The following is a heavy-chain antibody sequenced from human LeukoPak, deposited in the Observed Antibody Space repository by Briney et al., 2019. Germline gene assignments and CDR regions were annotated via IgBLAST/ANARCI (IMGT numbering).Heavy chain of an antibody. D-gene: IGHD3-22*01. J-gene: IGHJ4*02. Sequence: GGSLRLSCAASGFTFSSYNMNWVRQAPGKGLEWVSYISISSMSIYYADSVKGRFTISRDNAKNSLYLQMNSLRAEDTAVYYCARDPDSSGYYYSYFDYWGLGTLVTVSS. V-gene: IGHV3-21*01. CDR1: GFTFSSYN. CDR2: ISISSMSI. CDR3: ARDPDSSGYYYSYFDY.